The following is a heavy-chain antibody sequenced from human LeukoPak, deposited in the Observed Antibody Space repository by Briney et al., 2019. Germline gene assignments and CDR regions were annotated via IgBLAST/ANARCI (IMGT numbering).Heavy chain of an antibody. CDR1: GFTFSRYW. D-gene: IGHD4-17*01. V-gene: IGHV3-7*01. CDR3: AREMSTLTPIDY. J-gene: IGHJ4*02. CDR2: IKEDGSEK. Sequence: GGSLRLSCAASGFTFSRYWMTWVRQAPGKGLEWVANIKEDGSEKHYVDSVKGRFTISRDTAKNSLYLQMNSLRAEDTAVYYCAREMSTLTPIDYWGQGTLVTVSS.